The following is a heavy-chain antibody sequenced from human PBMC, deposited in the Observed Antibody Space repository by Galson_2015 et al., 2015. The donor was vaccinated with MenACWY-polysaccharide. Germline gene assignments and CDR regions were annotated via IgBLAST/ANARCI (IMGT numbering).Heavy chain of an antibody. CDR1: GYTFTGYD. CDR2: MNPNSGNT. D-gene: IGHD3-22*01. V-gene: IGHV1-8*01. Sequence: SVKVSCKASGYTFTGYDINWVRQAPGQGLEWMGWMNPNSGNTSYAQKFQGRVTMTRNTAISTAYMELSSLRSEDTAVYYCAAAVNYYNSSGYYPFDYWGQGTLVTVSS. J-gene: IGHJ4*02. CDR3: AAAVNYYNSSGYYPFDY.